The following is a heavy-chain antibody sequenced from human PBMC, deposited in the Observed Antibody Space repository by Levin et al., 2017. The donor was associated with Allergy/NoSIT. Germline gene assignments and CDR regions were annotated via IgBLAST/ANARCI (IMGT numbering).Heavy chain of an antibody. D-gene: IGHD3-3*01. CDR1: GFTFGDYA. V-gene: IGHV3-49*04. CDR3: TRDRGPFWSGYYYYYYGMDV. Sequence: GGSLRLSCTASGFTFGDYAMSWVRQAPGKGLEWVGFIRSKAYGGTTEYAASVKGRFTISRDDSKSIAYLQMNSLKTEDTAVYYCTRDRGPFWSGYYYYYYGMDVWGQGTTVTVSS. J-gene: IGHJ6*02. CDR2: IRSKAYGGTT.